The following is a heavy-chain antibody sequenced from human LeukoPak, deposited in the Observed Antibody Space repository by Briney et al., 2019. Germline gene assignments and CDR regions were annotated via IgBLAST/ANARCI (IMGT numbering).Heavy chain of an antibody. J-gene: IGHJ4*02. Sequence: PGGSLRLSCAASGFTFGSYAMSWVRQAPGKGLEWVSAISGSGGNTYYADSVKGRFTISRDNSKNTLYLQMNSLRAEDTAVYYCAELRGNQLALRGPYIFDYWGQGTLVTVSS. CDR2: ISGSGGNT. CDR3: AELRGNQLALRGPYIFDY. D-gene: IGHD2-2*01. CDR1: GFTFGSYA. V-gene: IGHV3-23*01.